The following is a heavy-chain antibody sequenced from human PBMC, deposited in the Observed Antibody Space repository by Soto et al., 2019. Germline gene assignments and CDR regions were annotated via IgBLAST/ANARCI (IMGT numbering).Heavy chain of an antibody. CDR2: IYRGGST. CDR3: GRGYNSSWYDSSYGMDV. J-gene: IGHJ6*02. V-gene: IGHV3-66*01. Sequence: GGSLRLSCAASGFTGSSNYMSWVRQAPGKGLAWVSVIYRGGSTYYADSVKVRFTIFRDNSKKTMYLQMNSLRVKDTAVYYCGRGYNSSWYDSSYGMDVWGQGTTGTVSS. CDR1: GFTGSSNY. D-gene: IGHD6-13*01.